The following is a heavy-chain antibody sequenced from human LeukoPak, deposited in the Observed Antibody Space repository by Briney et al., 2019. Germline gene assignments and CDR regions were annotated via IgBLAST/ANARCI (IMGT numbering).Heavy chain of an antibody. V-gene: IGHV3-7*03. CDR2: INHNGNVN. Sequence: GGSLRLSCAASGFTFSSYWVNWARQAPGKGLEWVASINHNGNVNYYVESVKGRFTISRDNAKNSLYLQMSNLRAEDTAVYFCARGGGLDVWGQGATVTVSS. CDR3: ARGGGLDV. J-gene: IGHJ6*02. D-gene: IGHD3-16*01. CDR1: GFTFSSYW.